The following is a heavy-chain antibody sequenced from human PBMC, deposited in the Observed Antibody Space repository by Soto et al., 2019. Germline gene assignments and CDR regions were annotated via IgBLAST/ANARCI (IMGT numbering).Heavy chain of an antibody. CDR3: ARGIQQLWYRERAFDI. D-gene: IGHD5-18*01. J-gene: IGHJ3*02. CDR1: GYTFTSYA. V-gene: IGHV1-3*01. CDR2: INAGNGNT. Sequence: GASVKVSCKASGYTFTSYAMHWVRQAPGQRLEWMGWINAGNGNTKYSQKFQGRVTITRDTSASTAYMELSSLRSEDTAVYYCARGIQQLWYRERAFDIWGQGTMVTVSS.